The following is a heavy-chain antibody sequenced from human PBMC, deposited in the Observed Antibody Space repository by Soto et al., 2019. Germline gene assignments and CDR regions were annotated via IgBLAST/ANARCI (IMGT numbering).Heavy chain of an antibody. CDR3: ARLEGLATISYYFDF. Sequence: SETLSLTCSVSDDSINSDKYYWGWIRQPPGKGLEWIGSVYYRGNTYYNPSLQTRVTISLDKSKSQFSLKLNSVTAADSAVYFCARLEGLATISYYFDFWGQGALVTVSS. J-gene: IGHJ4*02. V-gene: IGHV4-39*01. D-gene: IGHD3-9*01. CDR2: VYYRGNT. CDR1: DDSINSDKYY.